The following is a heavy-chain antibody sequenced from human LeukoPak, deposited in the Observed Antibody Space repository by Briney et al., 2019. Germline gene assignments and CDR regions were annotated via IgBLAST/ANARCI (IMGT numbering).Heavy chain of an antibody. CDR1: GFTFSSYS. CDR2: ISSSSSYI. V-gene: IGHV3-21*01. J-gene: IGHJ6*02. D-gene: IGHD3-16*01. CDR3: ASGGSGKIFDYYYGMDV. Sequence: GGSLRLSCAASGFTFSSYSMNRVRQAPGKGLEWVSSISSSSSYIYYADSVKGRFTISRDNAKNSLYLQMNSLRAEDTAVYYCASGGSGKIFDYYYGMDVWGQGTTVTVSS.